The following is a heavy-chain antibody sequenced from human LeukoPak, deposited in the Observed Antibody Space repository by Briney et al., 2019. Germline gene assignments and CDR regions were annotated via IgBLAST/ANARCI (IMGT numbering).Heavy chain of an antibody. CDR2: INPNSGGT. D-gene: IGHD3-3*01. J-gene: IGHJ4*02. CDR3: ARGGSRDSYYDFWSGYSDLVR. Sequence: ASVKVSCKASGYTFTGYYMHWVRQAPGQGLEWMGRINPNSGGTNYAQKFQGRVTMTRDKSISTAYMELSRLRSDDTAVYYCARGGSRDSYYDFWSGYSDLVRWGQGTLVTVSS. V-gene: IGHV1-2*06. CDR1: GYTFTGYY.